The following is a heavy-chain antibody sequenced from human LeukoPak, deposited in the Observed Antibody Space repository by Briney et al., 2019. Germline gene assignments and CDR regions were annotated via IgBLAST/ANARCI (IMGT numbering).Heavy chain of an antibody. D-gene: IGHD3-10*01. CDR3: ARQGFGELLIDY. V-gene: IGHV3-21*01. Sequence: SISGYCWAWIRQPPGKGLEWVSSINSSSCYIYYGDSVKGRFTISSDDAKNSLYLQMNSLRAEDTAVYYCARQGFGELLIDYWGQGTLVTVSS. CDR2: INSSSCYI. CDR1: SISGYC. J-gene: IGHJ4*02.